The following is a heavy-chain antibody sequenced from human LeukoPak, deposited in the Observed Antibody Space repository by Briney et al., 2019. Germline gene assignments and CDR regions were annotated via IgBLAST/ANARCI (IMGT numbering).Heavy chain of an antibody. J-gene: IGHJ4*02. D-gene: IGHD3-10*02. Sequence: GGSLRLSCAASGFTFSSYEMNWVRQAPGKGLEWVSYISSSGSTIFYADSVKGRFTISRDNAKNSLYLQMNSLRAEDTAIYYCARDNYVELNYWGQGTLVTVSS. CDR2: ISSSGSTI. CDR1: GFTFSSYE. CDR3: ARDNYVELNY. V-gene: IGHV3-48*03.